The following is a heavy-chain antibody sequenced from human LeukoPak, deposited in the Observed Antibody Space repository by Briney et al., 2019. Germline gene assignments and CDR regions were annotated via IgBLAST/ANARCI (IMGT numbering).Heavy chain of an antibody. V-gene: IGHV4-61*02. D-gene: IGHD4-17*01. Sequence: SETLSLTCTVSGGSITSGDYYWSWLRQPAGKGLEWIGRIYLGGSTSYNPSLKSRVTISADTFKNQFSLILSSVTAADTALYYCARDLYGDGSYFDPWGQGTLVTVSS. CDR3: ARDLYGDGSYFDP. CDR1: GGSITSGDYY. J-gene: IGHJ5*02. CDR2: IYLGGST.